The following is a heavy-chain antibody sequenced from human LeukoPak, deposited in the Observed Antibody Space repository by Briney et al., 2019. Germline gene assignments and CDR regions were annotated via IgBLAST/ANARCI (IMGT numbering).Heavy chain of an antibody. CDR1: GYSINNYW. CDR2: IYPADSDI. D-gene: IGHD3-10*01. V-gene: IGHV5-51*01. J-gene: IGHJ6*02. Sequence: GESLKISCKGSGYSINNYWIGWVRQMPGKGLEWMGIIYPADSDIRYSPSFQGQVTISADKSISTAYLQWSSLRSEDTAVYYCARVEIPWFGELRVYGMDVWGQGTTVTVSS. CDR3: ARVEIPWFGELRVYGMDV.